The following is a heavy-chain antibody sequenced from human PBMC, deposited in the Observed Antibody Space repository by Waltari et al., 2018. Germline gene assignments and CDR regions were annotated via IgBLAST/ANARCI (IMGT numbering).Heavy chain of an antibody. CDR2: SRNKHNDYTT. J-gene: IGHJ4*02. V-gene: IGHV3-72*01. CDR1: GLTLSCHY. CDR3: SRCFRIGDAWLNDY. Sequence: EVHLVESGGALVQPGGSLRLSCTASGLTLSCHYRDWVRQAPGKGLEWVAASRNKHNDYTTEYAASVKGRFAVSRDASDNSLYLQMSNLQIEDTAVYYCSRCFRIGDAWLNDYWGQGTLVTVTS. D-gene: IGHD3-9*01.